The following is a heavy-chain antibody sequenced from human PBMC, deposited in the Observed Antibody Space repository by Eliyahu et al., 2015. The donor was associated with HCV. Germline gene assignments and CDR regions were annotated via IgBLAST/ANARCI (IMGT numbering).Heavy chain of an antibody. CDR2: INPNTGGT. CDR1: GYPFPGYY. Sequence: QVQLEQSGAEVKKPGASLKVXCKASGYPFPGYYIHWVRXAPGQGLEWMGRINPNTGGTNFAQKFQGWVTMTRDTSISTAYMELSSLTSDDTAVYYCARAHMVTHKHFDHWGQGTLVTVSS. V-gene: IGHV1-2*04. J-gene: IGHJ4*02. CDR3: ARAHMVTHKHFDH. D-gene: IGHD2-21*02.